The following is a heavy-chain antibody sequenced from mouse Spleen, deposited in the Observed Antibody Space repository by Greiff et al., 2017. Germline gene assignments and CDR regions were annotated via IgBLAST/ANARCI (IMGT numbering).Heavy chain of an antibody. J-gene: IGHJ3*01. V-gene: IGHV1-59*01. D-gene: IGHD1-1*01. CDR2: IDPSDSYT. CDR1: GYTFTSYW. CDR3: ARNWITTVAPFAY. Sequence: VQLQQPGAELVRPGTSVKLSCKASGYTFTSYWMHWVKQRPGQGLEWIGVIDPSDSYTNYNQKFKGKATLTVDTSSSTAYMQLSSLTSEDSAVYYCARNWITTVAPFAYWGQGTLVTVSA.